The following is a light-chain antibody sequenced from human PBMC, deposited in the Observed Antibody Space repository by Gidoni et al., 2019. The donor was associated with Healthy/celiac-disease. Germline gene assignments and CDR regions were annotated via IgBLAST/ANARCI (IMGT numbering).Light chain of an antibody. CDR1: KWGDKY. Sequence: SYELTQPPSVSVSPGQTASITCSGDKWGDKYACWYQQKPGQSPVLVIYQDSKRPSGIPERFSGSNSGNTATLTISGTQAMDEADYYCQVWDSSTVVFGGGTKLTVL. CDR2: QDS. CDR3: QVWDSSTVV. V-gene: IGLV3-1*01. J-gene: IGLJ2*01.